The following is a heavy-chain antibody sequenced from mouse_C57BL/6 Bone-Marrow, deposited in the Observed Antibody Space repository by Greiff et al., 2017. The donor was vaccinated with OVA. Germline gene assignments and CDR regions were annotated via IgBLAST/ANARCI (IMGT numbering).Heavy chain of an antibody. CDR3: ESRRGGYYAMDY. J-gene: IGHJ4*01. V-gene: IGHV10-1*01. CDR2: IRSKSNNYAT. CDR1: GFSFNTYA. Sequence: EVQVVESGGGLVQPKGSLKLSCAASGFSFNTYAMNWVRQAPGKGLEWVARIRSKSNNYATYYADSVQDRFTISRDDSESMLYLQMNNLKTEDTAMDYYESRRGGYYAMDYWGQGTSVTVSS.